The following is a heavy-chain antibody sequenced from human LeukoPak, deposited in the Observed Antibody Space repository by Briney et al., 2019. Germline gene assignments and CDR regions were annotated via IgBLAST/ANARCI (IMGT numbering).Heavy chain of an antibody. CDR3: ARLSGLVRGVVGAFDI. CDR2: IYPGDSDT. V-gene: IGHV5-51*01. J-gene: IGHJ3*02. D-gene: IGHD3-10*01. CDR1: GYSFTSYW. Sequence: GESLQISCKGSGYSFTSYWIGWVRQMPGKGLEWMGIIYPGDSDTRYSPSFQGQVTISADKSISTAYLQWSSLKASDTAMYYCARLSGLVRGVVGAFDIWGQGTMVTVSS.